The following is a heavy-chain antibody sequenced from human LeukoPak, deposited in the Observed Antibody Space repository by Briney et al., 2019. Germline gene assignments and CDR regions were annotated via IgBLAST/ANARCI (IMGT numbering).Heavy chain of an antibody. J-gene: IGHJ4*02. Sequence: GGSLRLSCVASGFTFSSSWISWVRQAPGKGLEWVANIKQDGSEKSYVESVRGRFTISRDNAKNSLYLQLNSLRAEDTALYYCARDNPPDYWGQGTLVTVSS. CDR1: GFTFSSSW. CDR2: IKQDGSEK. V-gene: IGHV3-7*03. CDR3: ARDNPPDY.